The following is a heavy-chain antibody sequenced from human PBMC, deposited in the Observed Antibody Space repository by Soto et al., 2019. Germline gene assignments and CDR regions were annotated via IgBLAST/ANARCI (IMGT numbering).Heavy chain of an antibody. D-gene: IGHD2-15*01. CDR3: ARDGAGGSNYGMDV. CDR2: IYYSGST. Sequence: QVQLQESGPGLVKPSQTLSLTCTVSGGSISSGGYYWSWIRQHPGKGLEWIGYIYYSGSTYYNPSLKSRVTISVDTSKNQFSLKLSSVTAADTAVYYYARDGAGGSNYGMDVWGQGTTVTVSS. V-gene: IGHV4-31*03. J-gene: IGHJ6*02. CDR1: GGSISSGGYY.